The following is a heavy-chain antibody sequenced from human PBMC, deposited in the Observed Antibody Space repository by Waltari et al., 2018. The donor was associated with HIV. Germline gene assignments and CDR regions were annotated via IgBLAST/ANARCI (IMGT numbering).Heavy chain of an antibody. CDR1: GFTFSGTA. J-gene: IGHJ6*02. D-gene: IGHD3-22*01. CDR3: TRLRHYYDSSGYFFTDV. CDR2: IRSKANSYAT. Sequence: EVQLVESGGGLVQPGGSLKLSCAASGFTFSGTAMPWVRQASGKGLEWVGRIRSKANSYATAYAASVKGRFTISRDDSKNTAYLQMNSLKTEDTAVYYCTRLRHYYDSSGYFFTDVWGQGTTVTVSS. V-gene: IGHV3-73*02.